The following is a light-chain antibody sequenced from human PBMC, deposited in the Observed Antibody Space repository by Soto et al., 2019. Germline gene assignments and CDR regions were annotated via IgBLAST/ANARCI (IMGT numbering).Light chain of an antibody. CDR2: DAS. Sequence: DIQMTQSPSTLSASVGDRVTITCRASQSISSWLAWYQQKPGKAPKLLIFDASSLESGVPSRFSGNGSGTEFTLTISSLQSDDFAVYYCLQYDKWPPWTFGQGTKVDI. CDR3: LQYDKWPPWT. J-gene: IGKJ1*01. CDR1: QSISSW. V-gene: IGKV1-5*01.